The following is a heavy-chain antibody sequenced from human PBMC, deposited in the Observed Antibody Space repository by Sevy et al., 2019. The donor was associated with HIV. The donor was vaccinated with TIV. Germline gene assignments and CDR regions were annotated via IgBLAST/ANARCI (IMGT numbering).Heavy chain of an antibody. CDR2: INSDGSST. J-gene: IGHJ5*02. D-gene: IGHD6-13*01. Sequence: GGSLRLSCAASGFTFSSYWMHWVRQAPGKGLVWVSRINSDGSSTSYADSVKGRFTISRDNAKNTLYLQMNSLRAEDTAVYYCARDRIAAAKGYNWFDPWGQGTLDTVSS. CDR1: GFTFSSYW. V-gene: IGHV3-74*01. CDR3: ARDRIAAAKGYNWFDP.